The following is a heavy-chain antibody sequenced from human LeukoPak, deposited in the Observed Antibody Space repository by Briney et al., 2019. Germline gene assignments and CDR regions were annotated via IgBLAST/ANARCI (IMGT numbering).Heavy chain of an antibody. J-gene: IGHJ4*02. D-gene: IGHD3-10*01. Sequence: PGGSLRLSCAASGFTFSSYSMNWVRQAPGRGLEWVSYISGGSEYINYADSVRGRFTISRDNAKNSLYLQMNSLRADDTAVYYCTTGGQIREADYWGQGTLVTVSS. CDR1: GFTFSSYS. CDR2: ISGGSEYI. CDR3: TTGGQIREADY. V-gene: IGHV3-21*05.